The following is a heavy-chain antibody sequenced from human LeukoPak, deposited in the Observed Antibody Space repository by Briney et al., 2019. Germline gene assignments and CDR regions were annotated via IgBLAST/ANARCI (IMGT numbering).Heavy chain of an antibody. D-gene: IGHD3/OR15-3a*01. J-gene: IGHJ5*02. CDR1: GYTFTGYY. CDR3: ARSPRRFSSGYGGYNWFDP. Sequence: VASVKVSCKASGYTFTGYYMHWVRQAPGQGLEWMGWINPNSGGTNYAQKFQGRVTMTRDTSISTAYMELSRLRSDDTAVYYCARSPRRFSSGYGGYNWFDPWGQGTLVTVSS. CDR2: INPNSGGT. V-gene: IGHV1-2*02.